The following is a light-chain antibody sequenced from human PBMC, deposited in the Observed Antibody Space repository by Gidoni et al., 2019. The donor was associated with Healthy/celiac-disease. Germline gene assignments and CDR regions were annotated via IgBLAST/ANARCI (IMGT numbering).Light chain of an antibody. CDR2: LGS. V-gene: IGKV2-28*01. J-gene: IGKJ2*01. Sequence: DIVMIQSPLSLPVTPGEPASISCRSSQSLLHSNGYNYLDWYLQKPGQSPQLLIYLGSNRASGVPDRFSGSGSGTDFTLKISRVEAEDVGVYYCMQALQTPPSTFXQXTKLEIK. CDR1: QSLLHSNGYNY. CDR3: MQALQTPPST.